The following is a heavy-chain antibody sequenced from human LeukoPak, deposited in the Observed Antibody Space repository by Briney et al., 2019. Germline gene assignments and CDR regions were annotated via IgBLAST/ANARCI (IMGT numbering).Heavy chain of an antibody. Sequence: ASVKVSCKASGYTFTGYYMHWVRRAPGQGLEWMGWINPHNGGTNCAQKFQARVTMTRDTSITTAYMELSRLTSDDTAVYYCARDRNYDSNGYSGDAMDVWGQGTTVTVSS. CDR1: GYTFTGYY. CDR2: INPHNGGT. J-gene: IGHJ6*02. CDR3: ARDRNYDSNGYSGDAMDV. D-gene: IGHD3-22*01. V-gene: IGHV1-2*02.